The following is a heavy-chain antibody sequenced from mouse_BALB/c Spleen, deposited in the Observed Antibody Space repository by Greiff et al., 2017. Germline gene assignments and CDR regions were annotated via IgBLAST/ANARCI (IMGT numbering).Heavy chain of an antibody. V-gene: IGHV5-4*02. D-gene: IGHD1-1*01. Sequence: EVHLVESGGGLVKPGGSLKLSCAASGFTFSDYYMYWVRQTPEKRLEWVATISDGGSYTYYPDSVKGRFSISRDNAKNNLYLQMSSLKSEDTAMYYCARSDYYGSEAMDYWGQGTSVTVSS. CDR3: ARSDYYGSEAMDY. CDR2: ISDGGSYT. CDR1: GFTFSDYY. J-gene: IGHJ4*01.